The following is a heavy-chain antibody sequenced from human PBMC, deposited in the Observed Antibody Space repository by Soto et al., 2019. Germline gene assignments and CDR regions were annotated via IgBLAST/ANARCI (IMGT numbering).Heavy chain of an antibody. CDR3: AKAGCNYDTGEWGFDS. D-gene: IGHD3-16*01. Sequence: EVHLVESGGRLVRPGGSLRLSCTASGFDFSFYSMAWVRQVSGKGLEWVSLISSSNVYSYYAGSVKGRFTVSRDDAKNSLYLQMSSLRVEDTAVYYCAKAGCNYDTGEWGFDSWGQGTLVTVSS. CDR2: ISSSNVYS. J-gene: IGHJ4*02. CDR1: GFDFSFYS. V-gene: IGHV3-21*06.